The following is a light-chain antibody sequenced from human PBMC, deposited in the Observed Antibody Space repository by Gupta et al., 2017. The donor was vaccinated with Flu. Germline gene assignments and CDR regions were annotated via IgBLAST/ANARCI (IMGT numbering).Light chain of an antibody. CDR2: EVG. CDR3: SSYTTSSTLV. J-gene: IGLJ1*01. Sequence: SSLPQPASVSGSPVQSITISSTGTSSDVGGYNYVSWYQQHPGKAPKLMIYEVGDRPSGVSNRFSGSKSGNTASLTISGLQAEDEADYYCSSYTTSSTLVFGTGTKVTVL. V-gene: IGLV2-14*01. CDR1: SSDVGGYNY.